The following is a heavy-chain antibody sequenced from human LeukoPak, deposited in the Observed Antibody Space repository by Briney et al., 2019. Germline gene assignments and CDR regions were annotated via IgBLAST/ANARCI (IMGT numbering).Heavy chain of an antibody. CDR3: ARGVGCSGGSCPLGDWFDP. J-gene: IGHJ5*02. CDR2: IYYSGST. CDR1: GGSISSYY. Sequence: SETLSLTCTVSGGSISSYYWSWIRQPPGKGLEWIGYIYYSGSTNYNPSLKSRVTISVDTSKNQFSLKPSSVTAADTAVYYCARGVGCSGGSCPLGDWFDPWGQGTLVTVSS. V-gene: IGHV4-59*01. D-gene: IGHD2-15*01.